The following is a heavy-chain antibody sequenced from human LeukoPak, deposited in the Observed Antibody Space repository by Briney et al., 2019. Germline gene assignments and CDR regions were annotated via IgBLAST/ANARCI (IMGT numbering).Heavy chain of an antibody. Sequence: SETLSLTCTVSGGSISSGGYYWSWIRQPPGKGLEWIGYIYHSGSTYYNPSLKSRVTISVDRSKSQFSLKLSSVTAADTAVYYCAKDVLLLWFGDDAFDIWGQGTMVTVSS. CDR3: AKDVLLLWFGDDAFDI. J-gene: IGHJ3*02. CDR1: GGSISSGGYY. CDR2: IYHSGST. D-gene: IGHD3-10*01. V-gene: IGHV4-30-2*01.